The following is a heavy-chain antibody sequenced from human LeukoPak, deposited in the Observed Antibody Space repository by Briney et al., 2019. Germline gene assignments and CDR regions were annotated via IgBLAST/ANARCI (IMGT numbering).Heavy chain of an antibody. Sequence: GGSLRLSCAASGFTFDDYGMSWVRQAPGKGLEWVSAISGSGGSTYYADSVKGRFTISRDNSKNTLYLQMNSLRAEDTAVYYCAKGESHYYDSSGYYLEYFQHWGQGTLVTVSS. CDR3: AKGESHYYDSSGYYLEYFQH. CDR2: ISGSGGST. J-gene: IGHJ1*01. D-gene: IGHD3-22*01. CDR1: GFTFDDYG. V-gene: IGHV3-23*01.